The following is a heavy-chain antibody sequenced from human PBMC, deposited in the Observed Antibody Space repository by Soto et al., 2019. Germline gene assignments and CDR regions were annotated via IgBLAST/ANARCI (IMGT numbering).Heavy chain of an antibody. J-gene: IGHJ4*02. CDR1: GGSISSGGYS. V-gene: IGHV4-30-2*01. CDR2: IYHSGST. Sequence: PSETLSLTCAVSGGSISSGGYSWCWIRQPPGKGLEWIGYIYHSGSTYYNPSLKSRVTISVDTSKNQFSLKLNSMTAADTAVYYCAKHNYGSGSTYFDYWGQGTLVTVSS. CDR3: AKHNYGSGSTYFDY. D-gene: IGHD3-10*01.